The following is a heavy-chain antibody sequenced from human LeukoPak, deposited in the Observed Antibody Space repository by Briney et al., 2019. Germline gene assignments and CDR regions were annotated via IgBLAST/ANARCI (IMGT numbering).Heavy chain of an antibody. CDR2: ISWNSGSI. CDR1: GFTFDDYA. J-gene: IGHJ4*02. V-gene: IGHV3-9*01. Sequence: GGSLRLSCAASGFTFDDYAMHWVRQAPGKGLEWVSGISWNSGSIGYADSVKGRFTIPRDNAKNSLYLQMNSLRAEDTAVYYCARGEFASDYWGQGTLVTVSS. CDR3: ARGEFASDY. D-gene: IGHD3-10*01.